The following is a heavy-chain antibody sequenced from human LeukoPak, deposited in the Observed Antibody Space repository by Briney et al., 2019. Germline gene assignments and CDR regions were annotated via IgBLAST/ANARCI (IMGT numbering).Heavy chain of an antibody. CDR3: AREGSSPTFDY. CDR1: GFTFSSFT. D-gene: IGHD2-2*01. Sequence: PGGSLRLSCAASGFTFSSFTMNWVRQAPGKGLEWVSSISTSGSYIYYADSLKGRFTISRDNAKNSLFLQMNSLRAEDTAVYYCAREGSSPTFDYWGQGTLVTVSS. J-gene: IGHJ4*02. CDR2: ISTSGSYI. V-gene: IGHV3-21*01.